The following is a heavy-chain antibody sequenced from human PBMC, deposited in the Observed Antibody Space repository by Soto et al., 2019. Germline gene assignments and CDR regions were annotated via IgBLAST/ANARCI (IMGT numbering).Heavy chain of an antibody. Sequence: QVHLVQSGAEVKKPGASVKVSCKASGYTFTSYGITWVRQAPGQGLEWMGWISAHNGNTDYAQKLQGRVIVTRASSTSTAYMELRSLTSDDTAVSYCARGRYGDYWGHGALVTVSS. CDR3: ARGRYGDY. CDR1: GYTFTSYG. V-gene: IGHV1-18*01. D-gene: IGHD1-1*01. CDR2: ISAHNGNT. J-gene: IGHJ4*01.